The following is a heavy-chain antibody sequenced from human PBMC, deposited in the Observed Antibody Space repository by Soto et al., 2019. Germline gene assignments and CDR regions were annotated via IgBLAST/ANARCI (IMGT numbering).Heavy chain of an antibody. D-gene: IGHD3-16*01. CDR3: ARWGTTGGLDV. V-gene: IGHV3-33*05. Sequence: QVQLVESGGGVVQPGTSLRLSCVGSGFTFRSYVIHWVRQAPGKGLEWVALTSYDGSNNFYGDSVKGRFTISRHNSRNTVELQMASLTFEDTALYYCARWGTTGGLDVWGQGNLVSVSS. J-gene: IGHJ4*02. CDR2: TSYDGSNN. CDR1: GFTFRSYV.